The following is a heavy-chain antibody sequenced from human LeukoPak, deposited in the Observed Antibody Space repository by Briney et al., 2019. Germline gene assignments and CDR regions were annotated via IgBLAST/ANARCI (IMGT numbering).Heavy chain of an antibody. Sequence: GGSLRLSCAASGFSFSNYWMTWVRQVPGKGLEWVANINQHGGETYYVDSVKGRFTISRDNSKNTLYLQMNSLRAEDTAVYYCAPSREAAAINYWGQGTLVTVSS. V-gene: IGHV3-7*03. CDR2: INQHGGET. CDR3: APSREAAAINY. J-gene: IGHJ4*02. D-gene: IGHD2-2*01. CDR1: GFSFSNYW.